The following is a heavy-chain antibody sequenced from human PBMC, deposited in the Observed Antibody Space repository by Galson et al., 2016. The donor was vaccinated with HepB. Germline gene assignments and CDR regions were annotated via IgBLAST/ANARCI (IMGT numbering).Heavy chain of an antibody. CDR1: GDSMSRDVYY. CDR3: ARDEDSNHAWFDP. V-gene: IGHV4-31*03. CDR2: IHSSGSA. Sequence: TLSLTCNVFGDSMSRDVYYWSWIRQHPGKGLEWIGYIHSSGSANYNPSLKSRVIISLDTSKNQFFLKLTSVTAADKAVYFCARDEDSNHAWFDPWGQGTLVTVSS. D-gene: IGHD4-11*01. J-gene: IGHJ5*02.